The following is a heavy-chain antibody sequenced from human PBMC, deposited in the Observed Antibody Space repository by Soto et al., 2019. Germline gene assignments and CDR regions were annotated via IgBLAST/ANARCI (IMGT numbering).Heavy chain of an antibody. CDR1: GFTFIIYG. J-gene: IGHJ4*02. CDR2: ISSSSSYI. D-gene: IGHD4-17*01. V-gene: IGHV3-21*01. CDR3: ASHDYGDYGIDY. Sequence: GGSLRLSCAASGFTFIIYGMNWVRQAPGKGLEWVSSISSSSSYIYYADSVKGRFTISRDNAKNSLYLQMNSLRAEDTAVYYCASHDYGDYGIDYWGQGTLVTVSS.